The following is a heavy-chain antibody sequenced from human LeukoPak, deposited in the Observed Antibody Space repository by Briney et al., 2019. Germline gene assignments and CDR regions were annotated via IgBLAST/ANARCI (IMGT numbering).Heavy chain of an antibody. CDR2: INIDETNA. Sequence: GGSLRLSCAASGFPFSSYVMSWVRQAPGKGLEWVSRINIDETNAYADSVSGRFIISRDNAKNTLYLQMNSLKAEDTAMYFCGRGGDGIDVWGQGTTVIVSS. V-gene: IGHV3-74*01. CDR3: GRGGDGIDV. J-gene: IGHJ3*01. CDR1: GFPFSSYV.